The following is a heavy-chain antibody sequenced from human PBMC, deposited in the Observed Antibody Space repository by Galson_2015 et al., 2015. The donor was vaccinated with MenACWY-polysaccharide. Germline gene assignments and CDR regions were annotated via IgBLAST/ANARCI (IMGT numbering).Heavy chain of an antibody. Sequence: SLRLSCAASSVTFSGFALSWVRQAPGKGLEWVSSITASGYTTYYADSVKGRFTISRDISKNMMYLHMNSLRADDTAVYYCTTPAVLRWYSYFEYWGQGTLVAVSS. CDR3: TTPAVLRWYSYFEY. CDR2: ITASGYTT. V-gene: IGHV3-23*01. D-gene: IGHD4-23*01. CDR1: SVTFSGFA. J-gene: IGHJ4*01.